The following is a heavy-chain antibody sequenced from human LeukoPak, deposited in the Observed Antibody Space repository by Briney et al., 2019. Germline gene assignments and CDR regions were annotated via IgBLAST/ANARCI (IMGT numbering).Heavy chain of an antibody. J-gene: IGHJ5*02. Sequence: ASVKVSCKASGGTFSSYAISRVRQAPGQGLEWMGGIIPIFGTANCAQKFQGRVTITADESTSTAYMELSSLRSEDTAVYYCARDPGGGYDSSTNWFDPWGQGTLVTVSS. CDR3: ARDPGGGYDSSTNWFDP. CDR1: GGTFSSYA. V-gene: IGHV1-69*13. D-gene: IGHD3-22*01. CDR2: IIPIFGTA.